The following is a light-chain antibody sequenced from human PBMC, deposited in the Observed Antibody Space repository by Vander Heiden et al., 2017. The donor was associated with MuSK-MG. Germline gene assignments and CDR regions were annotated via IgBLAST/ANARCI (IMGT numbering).Light chain of an antibody. J-gene: IGKJ4*01. Sequence: DIVLTQSPATLSLTPGESATLSCRASQIIGGYLTWYQQKPGQAPRLLIYDASNRATGIPARFSGSGSGTDFTLTISSLEPEDFAVYYCQQRSNWPLLTFGGGTKVE. CDR1: QIIGGY. CDR2: DAS. CDR3: QQRSNWPLLT. V-gene: IGKV3-11*01.